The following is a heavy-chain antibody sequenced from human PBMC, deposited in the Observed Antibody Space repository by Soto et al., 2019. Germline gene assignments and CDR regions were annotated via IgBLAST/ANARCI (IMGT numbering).Heavy chain of an antibody. V-gene: IGHV3-74*01. Sequence: SLHCYQKDPGKGLEWVSRISNDGTGTTYADSVQGRFTVSRDNSKTTVYLQMDRLRPEDTAVYFCVRDQDSRGYSVFNLWGQGTQVTVSS. CDR1: S. D-gene: IGHD3-22*01. J-gene: IGHJ5*02. CDR2: ISNDGTGT. CDR3: VRDQDSRGYSVFNL.